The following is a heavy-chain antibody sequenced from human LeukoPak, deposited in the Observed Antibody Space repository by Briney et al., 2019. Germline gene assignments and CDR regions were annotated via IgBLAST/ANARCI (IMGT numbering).Heavy chain of an antibody. CDR3: ARRVLYYDSSGYGTYYYYMDV. D-gene: IGHD3-22*01. J-gene: IGHJ6*03. Sequence: GGSLRLSCAASGFTFSSYWMSWVRQAPGKGLEWVAIIKQDGSEKYYVDSVKGRFTISRDNAKNSLYLQMNSLRAEDTAVYYCARRVLYYDSSGYGTYYYYMDVWGKGTTVTVSS. V-gene: IGHV3-7*01. CDR1: GFTFSSYW. CDR2: IKQDGSEK.